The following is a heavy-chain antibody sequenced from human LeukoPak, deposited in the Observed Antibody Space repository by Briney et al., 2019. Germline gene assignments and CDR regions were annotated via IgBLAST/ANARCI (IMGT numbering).Heavy chain of an antibody. CDR1: GGSIGSYY. J-gene: IGHJ4*02. CDR2: IYYSGST. Sequence: SETLSLTCTVSGGSIGSYYWSWIRQPPGKGLEWIGYIYYSGSTNYNPSLKSRVTISVDRSKNQFSLKLSSVTAADTAVYYCARHATLRGYSYAAFDSWGQGTLVTVSS. D-gene: IGHD5-18*01. CDR3: ARHATLRGYSYAAFDS. V-gene: IGHV4-59*08.